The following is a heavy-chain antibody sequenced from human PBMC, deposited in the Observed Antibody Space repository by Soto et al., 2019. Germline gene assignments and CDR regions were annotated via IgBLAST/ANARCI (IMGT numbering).Heavy chain of an antibody. CDR1: GGSFSGYY. J-gene: IGHJ6*03. CDR3: ARTRYCSSTSCYAPGAHYYYYYYMDV. V-gene: IGHV4-34*01. D-gene: IGHD2-2*01. Sequence: SETLSLTCAVYGGSFSGYYGSWIRQPPGKGLEWIGEINHSGSTNYNPSLKSRVTISVDTSKNQFSLKLSSVTAADTAVYYCARTRYCSSTSCYAPGAHYYYYYYMDVWGKGTTVT. CDR2: INHSGST.